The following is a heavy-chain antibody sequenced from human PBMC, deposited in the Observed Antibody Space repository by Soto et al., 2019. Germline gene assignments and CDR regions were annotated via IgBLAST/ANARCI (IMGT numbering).Heavy chain of an antibody. CDR1: GFTFSSYG. V-gene: IGHV3-30*18. CDR2: ISYDGSNK. CDR3: AKGNSSSGLDY. D-gene: IGHD6-13*01. Sequence: PGGSLRLSCAASGFTFSSYGMHWVRQAPGKGLEWVAVISYDGSNKYYADSVKGRFTISRDNSKNTLYLQMNSLRAEDTAVYYCAKGNSSSGLDYWGQGTLVTVSS. J-gene: IGHJ4*02.